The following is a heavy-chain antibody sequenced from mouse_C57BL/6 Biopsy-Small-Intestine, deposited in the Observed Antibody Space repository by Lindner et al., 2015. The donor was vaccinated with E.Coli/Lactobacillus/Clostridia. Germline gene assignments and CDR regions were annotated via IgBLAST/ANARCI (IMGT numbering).Heavy chain of an antibody. D-gene: IGHD1-1*02. J-gene: IGHJ3*01. CDR2: IYPGDGDS. Sequence: VQLQESGAELVKPGASVKISCKGSGYTFSNYWMNWVKQRPGKGLEWIGQIYPGDGDSNYNDKFKGKATLTADKSSSTAHMQLSSLTSEDSAVYFCARSNMGEFAYWGQGTLVTVSA. CDR1: GYTFSNYW. CDR3: ARSNMGEFAY. V-gene: IGHV1-80*01.